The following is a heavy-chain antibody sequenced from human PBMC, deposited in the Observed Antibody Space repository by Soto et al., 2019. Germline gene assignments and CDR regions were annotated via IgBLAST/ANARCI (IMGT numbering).Heavy chain of an antibody. J-gene: IGHJ4*02. V-gene: IGHV4-39*02. Sequence: SETLSLSCTVSGVSGSSSSYYWGWIRQPPGKGLEYIGSIYYTGRTYYNPSLKSRVTIFVDMSKNHFSLKLSSVTAADTAVYYCARGGIVVPASGYYFDYWGQGTLVTVS. CDR3: ARGGIVVPASGYYFDY. D-gene: IGHD2-2*01. CDR2: IYYTGRT. CDR1: GVSGSSSSYY.